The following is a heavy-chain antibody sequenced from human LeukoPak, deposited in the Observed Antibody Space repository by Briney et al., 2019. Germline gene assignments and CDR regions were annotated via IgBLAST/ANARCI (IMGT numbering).Heavy chain of an antibody. D-gene: IGHD3-22*01. CDR3: TTEVGYYDSSGQSQYFVDY. Sequence: PGGSLRLSCAASGFTFSNAWMSWVRQAPGKGLEWAGRIKSKTDGGTTDYAAPVKGRFTISRDDSKNTLYLQMNSLKTEDTAVYYCTTEVGYYDSSGQSQYFVDYWGQGTLVTVSS. CDR1: GFTFSNAW. J-gene: IGHJ4*02. V-gene: IGHV3-15*01. CDR2: IKSKTDGGTT.